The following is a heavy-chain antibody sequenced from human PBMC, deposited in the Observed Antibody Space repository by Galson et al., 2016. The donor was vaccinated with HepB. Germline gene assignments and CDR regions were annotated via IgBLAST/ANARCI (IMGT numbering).Heavy chain of an antibody. CDR2: IKTDG. J-gene: IGHJ3*01. V-gene: IGHV3-74*01. Sequence: SLRLSCAASGFTFSRYWMHWVRQAPGKGLVWVSRIKTDGTYADSLEGRFITTRDNAKNTLYLEMNSLRAEDTAVYFCARDGFGAFDLWGQGTMVTVSS. D-gene: IGHD3-3*01. CDR3: ARDGFGAFDL. CDR1: GFTFSRYW.